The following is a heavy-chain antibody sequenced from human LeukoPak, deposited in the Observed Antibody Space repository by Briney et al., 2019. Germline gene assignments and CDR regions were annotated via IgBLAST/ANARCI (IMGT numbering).Heavy chain of an antibody. V-gene: IGHV1-2*02. CDR1: GYTFTGYF. J-gene: IGHJ6*02. CDR2: INPDSGGT. D-gene: IGHD2-2*01. Sequence: ASVKVSCKASGYTFTGYFMHWVRQAPGQGLEWMGWINPDSGGTIYAQNFQGRVTMTRDTSISTAYMELSSLRSDDAAVYYCARDLAVYCSSTSCPPEDYYYGMDVWGQGTTVTVSS. CDR3: ARDLAVYCSSTSCPPEDYYYGMDV.